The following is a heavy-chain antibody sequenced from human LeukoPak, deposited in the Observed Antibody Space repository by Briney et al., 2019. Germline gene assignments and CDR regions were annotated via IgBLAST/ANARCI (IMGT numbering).Heavy chain of an antibody. Sequence: GASVKVSCKASGYTFTSYDINWVRQATGQGLEWMGWMNPNSGNTGYAQKFQGRVTMTRNTSISTAYMELSSLRSEDTAVYYCARLRGGPHIGSYGYYVDYWGQGTLVTDSS. J-gene: IGHJ4*02. V-gene: IGHV1-8*01. CDR3: ARLRGGPHIGSYGYYVDY. CDR1: GYTFTSYD. D-gene: IGHD5-18*01. CDR2: MNPNSGNT.